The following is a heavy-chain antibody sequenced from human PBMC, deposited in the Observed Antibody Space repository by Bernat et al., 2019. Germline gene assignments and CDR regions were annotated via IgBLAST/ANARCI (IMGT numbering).Heavy chain of an antibody. CDR2: IDPSDSYT. CDR1: GYSFTSYW. Sequence: EVQLVQSGAEVKKPGESLRISCKGSGYSFTSYWISWVRQMPGKGLEWMGRIDPSDSYTNYSPSFQGHVTISADKSIGTAYLQWSSLKASDTAMYYCARQGNSLNWFDPWGQGTLVTVSS. D-gene: IGHD4-23*01. V-gene: IGHV5-10-1*03. J-gene: IGHJ5*02. CDR3: ARQGNSLNWFDP.